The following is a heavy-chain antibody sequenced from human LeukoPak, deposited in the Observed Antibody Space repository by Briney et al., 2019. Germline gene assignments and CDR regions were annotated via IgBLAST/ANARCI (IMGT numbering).Heavy chain of an antibody. J-gene: IGHJ4*02. CDR1: GYAFTGYY. Sequence: GASVKVSCKASGYAFTGYYMHWVRQAPGQGLEWMGWINPNSGGTNDAQKFQGRVTMTRDTSISTAYMELSRLRSDDTAVYYCARGGQYYYDSSGYYYNDYWGQGTLVTVSS. CDR2: INPNSGGT. CDR3: ARGGQYYYDSSGYYYNDY. V-gene: IGHV1-2*02. D-gene: IGHD3-22*01.